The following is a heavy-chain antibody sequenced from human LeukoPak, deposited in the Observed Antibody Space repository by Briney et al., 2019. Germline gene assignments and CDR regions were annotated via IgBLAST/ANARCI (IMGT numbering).Heavy chain of an antibody. CDR1: GGSISSYY. CDR2: IYYSGST. D-gene: IGHD3-10*01. Sequence: PSETLSLTRTVSGGSISSYYWSWIRQPPGKGLEWIGYIYYSGSTNYNPSLKSRVTISVDTSKNQFSLKLSSVTAADTAVYYCARALRHGSGSYYYYYMDVWGKGTTVTISS. V-gene: IGHV4-59*01. CDR3: ARALRHGSGSYYYYYMDV. J-gene: IGHJ6*03.